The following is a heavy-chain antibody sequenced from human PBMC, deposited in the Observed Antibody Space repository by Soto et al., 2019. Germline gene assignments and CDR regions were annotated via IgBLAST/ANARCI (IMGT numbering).Heavy chain of an antibody. CDR1: GFTFSSYS. J-gene: IGHJ6*02. D-gene: IGHD5-12*01. Sequence: EVQLVESGGGLVKPGGSLRLSCAASGFTFSSYSMNWVRQAPGKGLEWVSSISSSSSYIYYADSVKGRFTISRDNAKNSLYLQMNSLRAEDTAVYYCARDWVATTGMDVWGQGTTVTVSS. CDR2: ISSSSSYI. CDR3: ARDWVATTGMDV. V-gene: IGHV3-21*06.